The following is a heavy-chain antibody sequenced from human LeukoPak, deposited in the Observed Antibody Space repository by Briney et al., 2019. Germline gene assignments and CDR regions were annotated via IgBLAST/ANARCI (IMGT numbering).Heavy chain of an antibody. J-gene: IGHJ4*02. Sequence: QTGGSLRLSCAASGFTFSSYGMHWARQAPGKGLEWVAVIWYDGSNKYYADSVKGRFTISRDNSKNTLYLQMNSLRAEDTAVYYCARDVGSNNCENWGQGTLVTVSS. CDR2: IWYDGSNK. CDR1: GFTFSSYG. D-gene: IGHD2-2*01. V-gene: IGHV3-33*01. CDR3: ARDVGSNNCEN.